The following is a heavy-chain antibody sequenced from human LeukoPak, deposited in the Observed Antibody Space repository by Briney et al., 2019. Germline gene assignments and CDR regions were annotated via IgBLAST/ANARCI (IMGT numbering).Heavy chain of an antibody. CDR3: ARDAQRGFDYSNSLEN. D-gene: IGHD4-11*01. CDR2: IWSDGTNQ. V-gene: IGHV3-33*01. Sequence: PGGSLRLSCAAAGFTFNHYGMHWVRQAPGKGLEWVAVIWSDGTNQYYADPVKGRFTISRDDSGNTVYLQMNSLRPEDTGVYYCARDAQRGFDYSNSLENWGQGTPVTVST. J-gene: IGHJ4*02. CDR1: GFTFNHYG.